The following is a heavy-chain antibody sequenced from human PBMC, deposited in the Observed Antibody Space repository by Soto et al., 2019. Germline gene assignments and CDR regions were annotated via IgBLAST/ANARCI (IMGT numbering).Heavy chain of an antibody. D-gene: IGHD2-2*01. CDR2: INPSVATK. CDR1: GYTFTTYY. J-gene: IGHJ6*02. CDR3: ARDPAGSRLGANFYYYGMDV. Sequence: QVQLVQSGPEVEKPGASLRLSCNASGYTFTTYYIHWVRQAPGQGLEWMGIINPSVATKSYAQRFQGRVTMTRDTSTSTVYMELSSLTSEDTAVYYCARDPAGSRLGANFYYYGMDVWGLGTAVTVSS. V-gene: IGHV1-46*01.